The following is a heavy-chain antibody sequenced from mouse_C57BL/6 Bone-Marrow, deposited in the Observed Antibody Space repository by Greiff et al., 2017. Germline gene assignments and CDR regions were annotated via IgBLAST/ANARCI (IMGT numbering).Heavy chain of an antibody. CDR3: ARDYYGSSPFAY. Sequence: EVQVVESGGGLVEPGGSLKLSCAASGFTFSSYAMSWVRQTPEKRLEWVATISDGGSYTYYPDNVKGRFTISRDNAKNNLYLQMSHLKSEDTAMYYCARDYYGSSPFAYWGQGTLVTVSA. CDR1: GFTFSSYA. CDR2: ISDGGSYT. V-gene: IGHV5-4*01. D-gene: IGHD1-1*01. J-gene: IGHJ3*01.